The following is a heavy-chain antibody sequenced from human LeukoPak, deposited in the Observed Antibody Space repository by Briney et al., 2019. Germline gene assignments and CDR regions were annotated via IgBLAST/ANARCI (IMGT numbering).Heavy chain of an antibody. CDR3: ARDGRPIIAVADEFDH. V-gene: IGHV3-30-3*01. D-gene: IGHD6-19*01. CDR1: GFTFSSYA. Sequence: GRSLRLSCAASGFTFSSYAMHWVRQAPGKGLEWVAVISYDGSNKYYADSVKGRFTISRDNSKNTLYLQMNSLRAEDTAVYYCARDGRPIIAVADEFDHWGEGTLVTVSS. CDR2: ISYDGSNK. J-gene: IGHJ4*02.